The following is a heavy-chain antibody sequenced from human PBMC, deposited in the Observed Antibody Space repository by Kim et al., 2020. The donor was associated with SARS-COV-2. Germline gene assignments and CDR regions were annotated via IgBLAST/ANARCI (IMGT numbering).Heavy chain of an antibody. D-gene: IGHD5-18*01. J-gene: IGHJ4*02. CDR1: GFTFSSYA. V-gene: IGHV3-64D*06. CDR2: ISSNGGST. Sequence: GGSLRLSCSASGFTFSSYAMHWVRQAPGKGLEYVSAISSNGGSTYYADSVKGRFTISRDNSKNTLYLQMSSLRAEDTAVYYCVNRGYSYTLWYWGQGTLVTVSS. CDR3: VNRGYSYTLWY.